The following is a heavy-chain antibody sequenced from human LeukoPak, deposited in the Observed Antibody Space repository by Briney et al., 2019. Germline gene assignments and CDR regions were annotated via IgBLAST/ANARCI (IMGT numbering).Heavy chain of an antibody. CDR3: ARDLGYSFGHFDY. Sequence: GGSLRLSCAASGFTFSGYWMTWVRQAPGKGLEWVANIKQDGSEKNYVDSVKGRFTISRDNAKNSLYLQMNSLRVEDTAIYYCARDLGYSFGHFDYWGQGTLVTVSS. J-gene: IGHJ4*02. D-gene: IGHD5-18*01. CDR2: IKQDGSEK. CDR1: GFTFSGYW. V-gene: IGHV3-7*01.